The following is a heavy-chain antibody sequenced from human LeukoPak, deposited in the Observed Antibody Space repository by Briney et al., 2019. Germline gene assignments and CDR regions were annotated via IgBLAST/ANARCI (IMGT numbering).Heavy chain of an antibody. CDR3: ATEVPPSDHYYYYGMDV. CDR1: GGSISSYY. J-gene: IGHJ6*02. Sequence: SETLSLTCTVSGGSISSYYWSWIRQPAGKGLEWIGRIYTSGSTNYNPSLKSRVTISVDTSKNQFSLKLSSVTAADTAVYYCATEVPPSDHYYYYGMDVWGQGTTVTVSS. CDR2: IYTSGST. V-gene: IGHV4-4*07.